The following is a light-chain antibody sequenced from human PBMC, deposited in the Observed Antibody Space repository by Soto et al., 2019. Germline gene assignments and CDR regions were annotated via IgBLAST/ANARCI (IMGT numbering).Light chain of an antibody. CDR2: EVS. CDR1: SSDVGDYNY. J-gene: IGLJ1*01. CDR3: SSYTRSNTHV. V-gene: IGLV2-14*01. Sequence: QSALTQPASASGSPGQSITISCTGTSSDVGDYNYVSWYQQHPDKAPKLMIFEVSNRPSGVSNRFSGSKSGNTASLSISGLQSEDEADYYCSSYTRSNTHVFGTGTKVTVL.